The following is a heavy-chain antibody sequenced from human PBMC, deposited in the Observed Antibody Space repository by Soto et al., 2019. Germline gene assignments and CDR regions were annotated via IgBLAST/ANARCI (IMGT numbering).Heavy chain of an antibody. J-gene: IGHJ4*02. CDR1: GFTFSSYG. D-gene: IGHD6-6*01. V-gene: IGHV3-33*01. CDR3: ARDLYSSSSGVYS. CDR2: IWYDGSNK. Sequence: SGGSLRLSCAASGFTFSSYGMHWVRQAPGKGLEWVAVIWYDGSNKYYADSVKGRFTISRDNSKNTLYLQMNSLRAEDTAVYYCARDLYSSSSGVYSWGQGTLVTVSS.